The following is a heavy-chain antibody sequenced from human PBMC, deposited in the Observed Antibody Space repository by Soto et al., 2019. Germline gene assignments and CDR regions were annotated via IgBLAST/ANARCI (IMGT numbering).Heavy chain of an antibody. D-gene: IGHD6-13*01. Sequence: QVQLEESGGGVVQPGTSLRLSCAASGFTFNAYSMHWVRQAPGKGLEWVAVISYDGHHEYYVDSVKGRFTISRDNPKNAVFLEMNRLTIQDKAVYFRAKDRAGLARPRRSYVYYGMDAWGQGTTVIVS. CDR2: ISYDGHHE. J-gene: IGHJ6*02. CDR3: AKDRAGLARPRRSYVYYGMDA. V-gene: IGHV3-30*04. CDR1: GFTFNAYS.